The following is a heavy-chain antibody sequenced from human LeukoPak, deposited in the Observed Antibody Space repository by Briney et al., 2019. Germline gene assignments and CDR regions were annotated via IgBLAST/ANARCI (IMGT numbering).Heavy chain of an antibody. V-gene: IGHV4-34*01. J-gene: IGHJ4*02. Sequence: SETLSLTXAVYGGSFSGYYWSWIRQPPGKGLEWIGEINHSGSTNYNPSLKSRVTISVDTSKNQFSLKLSSVTAADTAVYYCARGRYDFWSGYYSVFVPPLNWGQGTLVTVSS. CDR1: GGSFSGYY. D-gene: IGHD3-3*01. CDR2: INHSGST. CDR3: ARGRYDFWSGYYSVFVPPLN.